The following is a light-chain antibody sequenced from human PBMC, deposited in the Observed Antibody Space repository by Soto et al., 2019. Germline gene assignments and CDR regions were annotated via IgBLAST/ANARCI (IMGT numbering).Light chain of an antibody. Sequence: EIVLTQSPGTLSLSPGERATLSCRASQNVRTNYLAWYQQQPGQAPRLLIYGTSTRATGIPARFSGSGSGTEFPLTISSLQSEDFTVYSCLQYHNLWAFGQGTKVDIK. V-gene: IGKV3-15*01. CDR2: GTS. J-gene: IGKJ1*01. CDR3: LQYHNLWA. CDR1: QNVRTN.